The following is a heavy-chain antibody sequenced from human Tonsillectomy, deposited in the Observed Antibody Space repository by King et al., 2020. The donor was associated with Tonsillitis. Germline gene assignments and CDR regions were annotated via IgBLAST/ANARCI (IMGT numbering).Heavy chain of an antibody. V-gene: IGHV4-59*01. Sequence: VQLQESGPGLVKPSETLSLTFTVSGGSISSYYWNWIRQPPGKELEWIWYIYYIGSTNYNPSLKSRFTISVDTSQHQFSLKLTSVTAAETPVYYCARGGRDSGSPGRVDYWGQGTLVTVSS. CDR3: ARGGRDSGSPGRVDY. D-gene: IGHD1-26*01. J-gene: IGHJ4*02. CDR1: GGSISSYY. CDR2: IYYIGST.